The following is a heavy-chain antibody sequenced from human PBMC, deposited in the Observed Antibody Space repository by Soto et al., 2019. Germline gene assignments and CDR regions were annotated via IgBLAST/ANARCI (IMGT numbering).Heavy chain of an antibody. CDR1: VTSITGGGYY. CDR3: ARDLRGRGSGRFDP. J-gene: IGHJ5*02. V-gene: IGHV4-31*03. CDR2: IYYSGVT. Sequence: QVQLQESGPGLVKPSQTLSLTCTFSVTSITGGGYYWTWIGQHPGKGLEWIGYIYYSGVTYYNPSLKSRVSISVDTSKNQFSLKLSSVTAADTAMYYCARDLRGRGSGRFDPWGQGTLVTVSS. D-gene: IGHD3-10*01.